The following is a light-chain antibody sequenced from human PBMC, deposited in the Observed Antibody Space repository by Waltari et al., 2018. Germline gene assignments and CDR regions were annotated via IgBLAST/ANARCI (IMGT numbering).Light chain of an antibody. CDR3: QTGGHGTWV. J-gene: IGLJ3*02. CDR2: VNSDGSH. CDR1: SGHSSNV. V-gene: IGLV4-69*01. Sequence: QLVLTQSPSASASLGASVKLPCTLSSGHSSNVIAWLQQQPEKGPRYLMKVNSDGSHSQGDEIPDRFSGSSSGAERYLTISSVQPEDEADYYCQTGGHGTWVFGGGTKLTVL.